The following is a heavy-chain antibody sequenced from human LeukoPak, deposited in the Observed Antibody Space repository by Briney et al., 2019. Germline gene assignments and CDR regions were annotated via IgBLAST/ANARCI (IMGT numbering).Heavy chain of an antibody. J-gene: IGHJ5*02. CDR3: ARHSPRIAAAGTSKNGFDP. D-gene: IGHD6-13*01. CDR2: INHSGST. CDR1: GGSFSGYY. Sequence: PSETLSLTCAVYGGSFSGYYWSWIRQPPGKGLEWIGEINHSGSTNYNPSLKSRVTISVDTSKNQFSLKLSSVTAADTAVYYCARHSPRIAAAGTSKNGFDPWGQGTLVTVSS. V-gene: IGHV4-34*01.